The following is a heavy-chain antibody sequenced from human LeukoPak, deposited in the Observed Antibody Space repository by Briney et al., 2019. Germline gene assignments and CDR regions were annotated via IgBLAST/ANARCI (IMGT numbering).Heavy chain of an antibody. CDR2: IYTSGST. CDR1: GGSISSGSYY. J-gene: IGHJ6*03. D-gene: IGHD6-13*01. V-gene: IGHV4-61*02. Sequence: SETLSLTCTVSGGSISSGSYYWSWIRQPAGKGLEWIGRIYTSGSTNYNPSLKSRVTISVDTSKNQFSLKLSSVTAADTAVYYCASLGIAAAGTSYYHYYYMDVWGKGATVTVSS. CDR3: ASLGIAAAGTSYYHYYYMDV.